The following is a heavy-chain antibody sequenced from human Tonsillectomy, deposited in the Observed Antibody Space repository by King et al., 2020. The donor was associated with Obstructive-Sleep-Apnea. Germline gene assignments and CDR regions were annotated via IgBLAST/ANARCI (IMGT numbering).Heavy chain of an antibody. V-gene: IGHV3-15*01. CDR1: GFTFSNAW. J-gene: IGHJ4*02. CDR3: STEDD. CDR2: IKSKTNGGTT. Sequence: VQLVESEGGLVKPGGSLRLSCTASGFTFSNAWMSWVRQAPGKGLEWVGRIKSKTNGGTTDYAAPVKGRVTISRDDSKNTLYMQMNSLKIEDTAIYYCSTEDDGGQGTLVTVSS.